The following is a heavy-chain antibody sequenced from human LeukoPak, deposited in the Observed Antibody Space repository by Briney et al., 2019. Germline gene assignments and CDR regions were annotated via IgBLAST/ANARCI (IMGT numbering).Heavy chain of an antibody. D-gene: IGHD3-10*01. V-gene: IGHV3-7*01. Sequence: GTLSLTCAVSGASISSSNWWSWVRQAPGKGLEWVANIKQDGSEKYYVDSVKGRFTISRDNAKNSLYLQMNSLRAEDTAVYYCAVYGSGFFPWGKGTTVTISS. CDR2: IKQDGSEK. CDR1: GASISSSNW. CDR3: AVYGSGFFP. J-gene: IGHJ6*04.